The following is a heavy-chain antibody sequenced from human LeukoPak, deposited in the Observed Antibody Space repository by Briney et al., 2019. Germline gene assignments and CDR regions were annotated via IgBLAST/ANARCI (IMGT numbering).Heavy chain of an antibody. CDR2: ISSNGGFT. CDR3: ARGAKFRSYGSGTYYTSLPFDP. D-gene: IGHD3-10*01. J-gene: IGHJ5*02. Sequence: SGGSLRLSCAASGFTFSDYAMHWVRQAPGKGLEYVSAISSNGGFTYYANSVKGRFTISRDNSKNTLYLQMGSLRAEDMAVYYCARGAKFRSYGSGTYYTSLPFDPWGQGTLVTVSS. CDR1: GFTFSDYA. V-gene: IGHV3-64*01.